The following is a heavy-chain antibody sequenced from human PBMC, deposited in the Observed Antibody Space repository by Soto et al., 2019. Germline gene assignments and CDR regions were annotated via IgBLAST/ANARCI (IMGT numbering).Heavy chain of an antibody. D-gene: IGHD3-22*01. CDR3: ARLGVGYYYGSSGYSGAFDI. CDR2: IYYSGST. V-gene: IGHV4-31*03. J-gene: IGHJ3*02. Sequence: PSETLSLTCTVSGGSISSGGYYWSWIRQHPGKGLEWIGYIYYSGSTYYNPSLKSRVTISVDTSKNQFSLKLSSVTAADTAVYYCARLGVGYYYGSSGYSGAFDIWGQGTMVTVSS. CDR1: GGSISSGGYY.